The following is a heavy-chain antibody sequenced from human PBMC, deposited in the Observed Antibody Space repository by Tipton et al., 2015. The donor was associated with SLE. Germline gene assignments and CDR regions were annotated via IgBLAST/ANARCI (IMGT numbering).Heavy chain of an antibody. Sequence: TLSLTCTVSGGSIGSSYWCWIRQSPGKGLVWIGYINYSGSTNYNPSLKSRVTISVDTSKNQLSLMLTSVTAADTAVYYCARGLSQGNWGQGALVTVSS. V-gene: IGHV4-59*01. CDR2: INYSGST. J-gene: IGHJ1*01. CDR3: ARGLSQGN. CDR1: GGSIGSSY.